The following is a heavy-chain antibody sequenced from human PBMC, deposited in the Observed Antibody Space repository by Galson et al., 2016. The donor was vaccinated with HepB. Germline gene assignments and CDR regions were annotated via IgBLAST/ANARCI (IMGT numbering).Heavy chain of an antibody. V-gene: IGHV3-30*04. D-gene: IGHD1-1*01. CDR1: GFTFSTYA. J-gene: IGHJ6*02. CDR2: ISFDGSNK. CDR3: ARGGTGRLAYYYYGMDV. Sequence: SLRLSCAASGFTFSTYAIHWVRQAPGKGLEWVAVISFDGSNKSYADSVRGRFTISRDNSKNTLYLQMNSLRAEDTAVYYRARGGTGRLAYYYYGMDVWGPGTTVTVPS.